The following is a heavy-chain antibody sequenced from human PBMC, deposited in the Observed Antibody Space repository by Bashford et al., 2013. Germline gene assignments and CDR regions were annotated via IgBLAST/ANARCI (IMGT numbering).Heavy chain of an antibody. J-gene: IGHJ4*02. CDR2: IYYSGST. Sequence: SETLSLTCTVSGGSISSSSYYWGWIRQPPGKGLEWIGSIYYSGSTYYNPSLKSRVTISVDTSKNQFSLKLSSVTAADTAVYYCARGSRHVWELLHYWGQGTLVTVSS. D-gene: IGHD1-26*01. CDR1: GGSISSSSYY. V-gene: IGHV4-39*01. CDR3: ARGSRHVWELLHY.